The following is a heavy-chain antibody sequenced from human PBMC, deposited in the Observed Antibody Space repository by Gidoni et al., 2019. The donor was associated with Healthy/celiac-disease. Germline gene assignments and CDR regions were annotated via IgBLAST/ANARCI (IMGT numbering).Heavy chain of an antibody. J-gene: IGHJ5*02. V-gene: IGHV1-2*04. CDR1: GYTFTGYY. Sequence: QVQLVQSGAEVKKHGASVKVSCQASGYTFTGYYMHWVRQAPGQGLEWMGWINPNSGGTNYAQKFQGWVTMTRDTSISTAYMELSRLRSDDTAVYYCARDWDHVGATGAWFDPWGQGTLVTVSS. D-gene: IGHD1-26*01. CDR3: ARDWDHVGATGAWFDP. CDR2: INPNSGGT.